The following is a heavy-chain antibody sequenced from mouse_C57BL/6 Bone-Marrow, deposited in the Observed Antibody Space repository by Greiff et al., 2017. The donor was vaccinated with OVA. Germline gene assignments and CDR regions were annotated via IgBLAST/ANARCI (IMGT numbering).Heavy chain of an antibody. J-gene: IGHJ2*01. CDR3: ARLGARYYFDD. Sequence: VQLQQPGAELVRPGTSVKLSCKASGYTFTSYWMHWVKQRPGQGLEWIGVIAPSDRYPNFTQKFQGNATLTVDPSSRTADMQRSSLTSEDSAVYYCARLGARYYFDDWGQGTTLTVAS. V-gene: IGHV1-59*01. CDR2: IAPSDRYP. D-gene: IGHD3-1*01. CDR1: GYTFTSYW.